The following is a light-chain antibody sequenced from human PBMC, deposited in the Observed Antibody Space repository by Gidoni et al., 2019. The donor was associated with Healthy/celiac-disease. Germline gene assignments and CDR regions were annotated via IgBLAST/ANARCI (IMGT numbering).Light chain of an antibody. V-gene: IGKV1-39*01. Sequence: DIQMTQSPSSLSASLGDRVTITCRASQSISSYLNWYQQKPGKAPKLLIYAASSLQSGVPSRFSGSGCGKDFTITISSLQPEDVATYYCQQSYSTPQTFGQGTKVEIK. CDR3: QQSYSTPQT. CDR1: QSISSY. CDR2: AAS. J-gene: IGKJ1*01.